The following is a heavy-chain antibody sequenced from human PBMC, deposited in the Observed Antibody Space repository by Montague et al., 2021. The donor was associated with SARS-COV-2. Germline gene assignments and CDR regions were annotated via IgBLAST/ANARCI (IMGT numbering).Heavy chain of an antibody. D-gene: IGHD2-21*02. Sequence: SQRLSCAASGFTFSRYWMHWVRQVPGKGLLWVSRINIDGSRTTYADSVKGRFTISRDNAKNTLFLQMNGLRADDTAVYYCTRSGDGVYYGMDVWGQGTTVTVSS. CDR2: INIDGSRT. CDR1: GFTFSRYW. J-gene: IGHJ6*02. CDR3: TRSGDGVYYGMDV. V-gene: IGHV3-74*03.